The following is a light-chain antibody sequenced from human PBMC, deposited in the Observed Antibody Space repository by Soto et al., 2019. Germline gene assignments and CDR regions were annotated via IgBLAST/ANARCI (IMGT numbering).Light chain of an antibody. CDR2: LGS. CDR3: QRLNTFPLT. CDR1: QSLLHSNGYNY. J-gene: IGKJ3*01. Sequence: DIVMTQSPLSLPVTPGEPASISCRSSQSLLHSNGYNYLDWYLQKPGQSPQLLIYLGSNRASGVPDRFSGSGSGTDFTLTISSLQPEDFATYYCQRLNTFPLTFGPGTKVDIK. V-gene: IGKV2-28*01.